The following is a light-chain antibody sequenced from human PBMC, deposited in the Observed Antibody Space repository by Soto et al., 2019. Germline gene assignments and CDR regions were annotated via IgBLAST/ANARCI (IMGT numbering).Light chain of an antibody. V-gene: IGKV3-20*01. J-gene: IGKJ5*01. Sequence: ESVLPQSPGPRSLYPGERATLSCRASQSVSNNYLAWYQQKPGQAPRLLIYAASSRATGIPVRFSGSGSGTDFTLTISRLEPEDFAVYYCQQYGSSLITFGQGTRLEIK. CDR1: QSVSNNY. CDR2: AAS. CDR3: QQYGSSLIT.